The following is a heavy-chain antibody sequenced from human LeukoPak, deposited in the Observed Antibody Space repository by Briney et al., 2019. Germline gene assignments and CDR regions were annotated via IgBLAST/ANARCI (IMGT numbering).Heavy chain of an antibody. V-gene: IGHV3-30-3*01. D-gene: IGHD2-15*01. CDR2: ISYDGSNK. CDR3: ARAHCSGGSCYSQFDY. Sequence: PGGSLRLSCAASGFTFSSYAMHWVRQAPGKGLEWVAVISYDGSNKYYADSVKGRFTISRDNSKNTLYLQMNSLRAEDTAVYYCARAHCSGGSCYSQFDYWGQGTLVTVSS. CDR1: GFTFSSYA. J-gene: IGHJ4*02.